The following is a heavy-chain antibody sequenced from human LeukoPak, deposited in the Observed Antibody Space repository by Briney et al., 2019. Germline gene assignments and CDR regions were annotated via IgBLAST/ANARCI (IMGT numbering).Heavy chain of an antibody. J-gene: IGHJ3*02. D-gene: IGHD3-3*01. V-gene: IGHV3-21*01. CDR1: GFTFSSYS. CDR2: ISSSSSYI. Sequence: GGSLRLSCAASGFTFSSYSMNWVRQAPGKGLEWVSSISSSSSYIYYADSVKGRFTISRDNAKNSLYLQMNSLRAEDTAVYYCTTGKAPYYDFWDAFDIWGQGTMVTVSS. CDR3: TTGKAPYYDFWDAFDI.